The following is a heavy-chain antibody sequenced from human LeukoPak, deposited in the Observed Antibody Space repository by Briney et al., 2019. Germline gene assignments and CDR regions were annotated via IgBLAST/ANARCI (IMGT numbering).Heavy chain of an antibody. Sequence: QSGGSLRLSCAASGFTFSSYAMSWVRQAPGKGLEWVSVISGSGGSTYYADSVKGRFTISRDNSKNTLYLQMNSLRAEDTAVYYCARSGYGGDLFGYWGQGTLVTVSS. CDR3: ARSGYGGDLFGY. D-gene: IGHD2-21*02. J-gene: IGHJ4*02. CDR1: GFTFSSYA. CDR2: ISGSGGST. V-gene: IGHV3-23*01.